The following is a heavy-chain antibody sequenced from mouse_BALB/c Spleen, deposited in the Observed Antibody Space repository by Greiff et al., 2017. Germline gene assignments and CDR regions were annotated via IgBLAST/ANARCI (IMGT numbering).Heavy chain of an antibody. V-gene: IGHV2-9*02. CDR3: ARVTTTVVARKDYYAMDY. CDR1: GFSLTSYG. Sequence: QVQLQQSGPGLVAPSQSLSITCTVSGFSLTSYGVHWVRQPPGKGLEWLGVIWAGGSTNYNSALMSRLSISKDNSKSQVFLKMNSLQTDDTAMYYCARVTTTVVARKDYYAMDYWGQGTSVTVSS. CDR2: IWAGGST. D-gene: IGHD1-1*01. J-gene: IGHJ4*01.